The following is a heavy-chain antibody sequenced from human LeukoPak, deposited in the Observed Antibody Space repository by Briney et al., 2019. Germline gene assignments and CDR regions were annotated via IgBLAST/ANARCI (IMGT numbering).Heavy chain of an antibody. J-gene: IGHJ6*02. CDR2: IWYDGSNK. D-gene: IGHD6-13*01. CDR1: GFTFSSYG. CDR3: ARDLLTHSSSWYIFEYYYYGMDV. Sequence: PGGSLRLSCAASGFTFSSYGMHWVRQALGKGLEWAAVIWYDGSNKYYADSVKGRFTISRDNSKNTLYLQMNSLRAEDTAVYYCARDLLTHSSSWYIFEYYYYGMDVWGQGTTVTVSS. V-gene: IGHV3-33*01.